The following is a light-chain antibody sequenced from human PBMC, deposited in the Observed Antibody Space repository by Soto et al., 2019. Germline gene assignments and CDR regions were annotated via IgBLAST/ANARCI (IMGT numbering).Light chain of an antibody. CDR1: SSDVGSYNL. CDR3: CSYAGSSAWV. J-gene: IGLJ3*02. V-gene: IGLV2-23*01. CDR2: EGS. Sequence: QSVLTQPASVSGSPGQSITISCTGTSSDVGSYNLVSWYRQEPGKAPKLMIYEGSKRPSGVSYRFSGSKSGNTASLTISGLQAEDDADYYCCSYAGSSAWVFGGGTKVTVL.